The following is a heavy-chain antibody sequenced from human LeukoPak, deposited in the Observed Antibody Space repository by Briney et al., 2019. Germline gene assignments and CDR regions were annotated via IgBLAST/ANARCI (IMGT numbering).Heavy chain of an antibody. Sequence: ASVTVSCTASGYTFTGYYMHWVRQAPGQGLEWMGWINPNSGGTNYAQKFQGRVTITRDTSISTAYMELSRLRSDDTAVYYCARVRRVVVVPDGHDAFDIWGRGTMVTVSS. CDR2: INPNSGGT. CDR1: GYTFTGYY. CDR3: ARVRRVVVVPDGHDAFDI. D-gene: IGHD2-2*01. V-gene: IGHV1-2*02. J-gene: IGHJ3*02.